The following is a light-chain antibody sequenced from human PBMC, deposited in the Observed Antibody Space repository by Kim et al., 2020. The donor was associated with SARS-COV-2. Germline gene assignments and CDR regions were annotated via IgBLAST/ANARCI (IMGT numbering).Light chain of an antibody. J-gene: IGKJ1*01. CDR2: AAS. CDR1: QSISTY. CDR3: QQTYIAPRT. Sequence: ASVGDRVTSTCRASQSISTYLNWYQQMPGKAPKLLIYAASNLQSGVPSRFSGSGSGTDFTLTINTLQPEDLATYFCQQTYIAPRTFGQGTKVEIK. V-gene: IGKV1-39*01.